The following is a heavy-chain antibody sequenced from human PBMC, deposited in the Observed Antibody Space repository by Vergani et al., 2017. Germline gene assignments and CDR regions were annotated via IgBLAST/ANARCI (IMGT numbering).Heavy chain of an antibody. CDR3: GRVATMVRGPNWFDP. Sequence: QVQLVQSGAEVKKPGASVKVSCKASGYTFTSYYMHWVRQAPGQGLEWMGIINPSGGRTSYAQKFQGRVTMTRDTSTSTFYMELSSLRSEDTDVYYCGRVATMVRGPNWFDPWGQGTLVTVSS. CDR2: INPSGGRT. CDR1: GYTFTSYY. J-gene: IGHJ5*02. D-gene: IGHD3-10*01. V-gene: IGHV1-46*01.